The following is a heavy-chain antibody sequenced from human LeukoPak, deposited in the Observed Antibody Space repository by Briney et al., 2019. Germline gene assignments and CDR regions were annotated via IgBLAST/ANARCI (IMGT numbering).Heavy chain of an antibody. J-gene: IGHJ4*02. CDR2: MYTRGDT. Sequence: PSETLSLTCTVSGGSISSYYWSWIRQPAGKGLEWIGRMYTRGDTTYNPSLKSRVTISIDTAKNQFSLKLSSVTAADTAVYYCARDSSGIAAPGTDWGQGTLVTVS. D-gene: IGHD6-13*01. CDR1: GGSISSYY. V-gene: IGHV4-4*07. CDR3: ARDSSGIAAPGTD.